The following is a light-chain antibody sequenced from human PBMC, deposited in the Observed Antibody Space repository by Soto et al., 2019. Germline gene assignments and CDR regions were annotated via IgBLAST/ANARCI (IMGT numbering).Light chain of an antibody. J-gene: IGKJ1*01. CDR3: QQYDLYWT. CDR1: QSIDKK. CDR2: DVS. V-gene: IGKV1-5*01. Sequence: DIRLTQSPSTQSASIGDRVTITCRASQSIDKKLAWYQQTPGQAPKLLIFDVSTLQSGVPSRFSGSGSGTDFSLSIDSLQPDDVATYYCQQYDLYWTFGQGTKV.